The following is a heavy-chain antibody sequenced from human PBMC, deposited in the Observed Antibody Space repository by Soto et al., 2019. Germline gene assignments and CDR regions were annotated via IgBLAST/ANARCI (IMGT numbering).Heavy chain of an antibody. D-gene: IGHD3-10*01. CDR2: INPNSGGT. J-gene: IGHJ4*02. Sequence: ASVKVSCKASGYTFTGYYMHWVRQAPGQGLEWMGWINPNSGGTNYAQKFQGWVTMTRDTSISTAYMELSRLRSDDTAVYYCARAPITMVRGVIISGYYFDYWGQGTLVTVSS. CDR1: GYTFTGYY. V-gene: IGHV1-2*04. CDR3: ARAPITMVRGVIISGYYFDY.